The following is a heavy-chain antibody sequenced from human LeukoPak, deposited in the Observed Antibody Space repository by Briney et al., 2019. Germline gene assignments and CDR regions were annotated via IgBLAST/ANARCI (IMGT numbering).Heavy chain of an antibody. CDR3: ARGMDYYDSSGYLYFDY. J-gene: IGHJ4*02. CDR1: GFSFANHW. D-gene: IGHD3-22*01. V-gene: IGHV3-7*03. Sequence: GGSLRLSCEASGFSFANHWMTWVRQAPGKGLEWVGDINQNGGQTYYLDSLKGRFTLSRDNAKNSLFLQLNSLRAEDTAVYYCARGMDYYDSSGYLYFDYWGQGTLVTVSS. CDR2: INQNGGQT.